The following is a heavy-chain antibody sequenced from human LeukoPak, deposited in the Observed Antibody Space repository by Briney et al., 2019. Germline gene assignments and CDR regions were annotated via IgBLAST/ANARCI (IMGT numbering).Heavy chain of an antibody. CDR2: IYYTTNP. Sequence: PSETLSLTCSVSGGSIRNHFWSWIRLPPRKGLEWIGNIYYTTNPNYNPSLARRVTISVDTSKNQLSLNLDSVTAAATAVYYCSRDRKQFDPWGQGTRVTVSS. J-gene: IGHJ5*02. CDR3: SRDRKQFDP. CDR1: GGSIRNHF. V-gene: IGHV4-59*11. D-gene: IGHD1/OR15-1a*01.